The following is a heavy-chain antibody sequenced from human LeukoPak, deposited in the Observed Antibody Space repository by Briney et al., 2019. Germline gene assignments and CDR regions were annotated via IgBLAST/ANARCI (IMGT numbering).Heavy chain of an antibody. Sequence: PSETLSLTCTVSGGSISSGSYYWSWIRQPAGKGLEWIGRIYISGSTNYNPSLKSRVSISVDTSKNQFSLKLSSVTAADTAVYYCARATAGTTLFEGIDYWGQGTLVTVSS. D-gene: IGHD1-1*01. V-gene: IGHV4-61*02. CDR3: ARATAGTTLFEGIDY. CDR1: GGSISSGSYY. J-gene: IGHJ4*02. CDR2: IYISGST.